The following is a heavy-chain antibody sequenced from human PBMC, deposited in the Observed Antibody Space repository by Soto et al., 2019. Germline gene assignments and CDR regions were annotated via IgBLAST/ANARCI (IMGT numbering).Heavy chain of an antibody. D-gene: IGHD3-22*01. Sequence: QVHLVQSGTEVEKPGASVKVSCKASGYSFTSYGIAWVRQVPGQGPEWMGWISPYNGRTNYAQNVKGRVVMTTDISTNTVYLELRSLRSDDTAVYYCARGTFDSSDNYFAGWFDPWGQGTLVTVSS. J-gene: IGHJ5*02. CDR2: ISPYNGRT. V-gene: IGHV1-18*01. CDR3: ARGTFDSSDNYFAGWFDP. CDR1: GYSFTSYG.